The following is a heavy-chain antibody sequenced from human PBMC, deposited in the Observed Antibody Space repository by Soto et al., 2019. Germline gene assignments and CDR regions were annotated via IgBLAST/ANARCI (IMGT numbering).Heavy chain of an antibody. CDR1: GGSISSGNYY. J-gene: IGHJ4*02. V-gene: IGHV4-30-4*01. Sequence: SETLSLTCTVSGGSISSGNYYWSWIRQPPGKGLEWIGFISYSGSTYYSTSLKSRVTISVDTSKSQFSLNLSFVTAADMSVYYCATMGTPATGLYFFDYWGQGSLVTVSS. CDR2: ISYSGST. CDR3: ATMGTPATGLYFFDY. D-gene: IGHD2-15*01.